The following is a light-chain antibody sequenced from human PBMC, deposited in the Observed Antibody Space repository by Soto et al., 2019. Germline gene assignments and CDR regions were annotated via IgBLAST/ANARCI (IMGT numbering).Light chain of an antibody. Sequence: DIPLTQSPSTPSLYLRDRLTVACRASQSISSWLAWYQQKPGKAPKLLIYKASSLESGVPSRFSGSGSGTEFTLTISSLQPDDFATYYCQQYNSYWPFGQGTKV. CDR3: QQYNSYWP. V-gene: IGKV1-5*03. J-gene: IGKJ1*01. CDR2: KAS. CDR1: QSISSW.